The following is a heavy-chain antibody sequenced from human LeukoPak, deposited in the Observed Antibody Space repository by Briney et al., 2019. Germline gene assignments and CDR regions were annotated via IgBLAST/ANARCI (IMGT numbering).Heavy chain of an antibody. D-gene: IGHD3-22*01. J-gene: IGHJ4*02. V-gene: IGHV1-18*01. Sequence: ASVKVSCKGSGYTFTSYGISWVRQAPGQGLEWMGWISAYNGSTNYAQKLQGRVTMTTDTSTRTAYMELRSLRSDDTAVYYCARVDSFDSSGYYSGEDYWGQGTLVTVSS. CDR2: ISAYNGST. CDR3: ARVDSFDSSGYYSGEDY. CDR1: GYTFTSYG.